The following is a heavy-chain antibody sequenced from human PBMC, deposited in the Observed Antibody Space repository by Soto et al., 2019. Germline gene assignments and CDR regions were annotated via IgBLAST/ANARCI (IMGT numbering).Heavy chain of an antibody. D-gene: IGHD2-21*02. CDR3: AREGLGGDLLYYYGMDV. J-gene: IGHJ6*02. V-gene: IGHV1-69*01. CDR1: GGTFSSYA. CDR2: IIPIFGTA. Sequence: QVQLVQSGAEVKKPGSSVKVSCKASGGTFSSYAISWVRQAPGQGLEWMGGIIPIFGTANYAQKFQGRVTITADDSTSTGYMELSSLRSEDTAVYYCAREGLGGDLLYYYGMDVWGQGTTVTVSS.